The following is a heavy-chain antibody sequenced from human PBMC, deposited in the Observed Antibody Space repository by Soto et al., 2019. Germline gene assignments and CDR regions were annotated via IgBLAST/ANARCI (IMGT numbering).Heavy chain of an antibody. CDR3: TTDLGYCSGGSCFSFDY. Sequence: GGSLRLSCAASGFTFSNAWMNWVRQAPGKGLEWVGRIKSKTDGGTTDYAAPVKGRFTISRDDSKNTLYLQMNSLKTEDTAVYYCTTDLGYCSGGSCFSFDYWGQGTLVTGSS. D-gene: IGHD2-15*01. CDR2: IKSKTDGGTT. J-gene: IGHJ4*02. CDR1: GFTFSNAW. V-gene: IGHV3-15*07.